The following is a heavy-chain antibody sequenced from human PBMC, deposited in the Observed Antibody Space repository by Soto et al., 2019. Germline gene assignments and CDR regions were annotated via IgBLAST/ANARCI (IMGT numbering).Heavy chain of an antibody. Sequence: GGSLGLSCAASGFTFSSYAMSWVRQAPGKGLEWVSAISGSGGSTYYADSVKGRFTISRDNSKNTLYLQMNSLRAEDTAVYYCAGGYCSSTSCYYYYYGMDVWGQGTTVTVSS. D-gene: IGHD2-2*01. V-gene: IGHV3-23*01. CDR1: GFTFSSYA. CDR3: AGGYCSSTSCYYYYYGMDV. J-gene: IGHJ6*02. CDR2: ISGSGGST.